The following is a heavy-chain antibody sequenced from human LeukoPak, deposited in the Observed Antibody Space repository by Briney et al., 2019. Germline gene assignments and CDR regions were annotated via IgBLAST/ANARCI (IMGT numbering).Heavy chain of an antibody. CDR2: ISGSGGST. CDR3: VKDRGGSPFYGMDV. J-gene: IGHJ6*02. CDR1: GFTFSFYA. V-gene: IGHV3-23*01. D-gene: IGHD1-26*01. Sequence: GGSLRLSCAASGFTFSFYAMSWVRQAPGKGLEWVSSISGSGGSTYYADSVKGRFTISRDNSKTTLYLQMNSLRAEDTAVYYCVKDRGGSPFYGMDVWGQGTTVTVSS.